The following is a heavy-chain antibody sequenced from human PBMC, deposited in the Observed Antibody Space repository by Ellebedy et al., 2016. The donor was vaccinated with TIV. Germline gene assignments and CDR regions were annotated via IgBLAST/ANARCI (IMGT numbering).Heavy chain of an antibody. Sequence: GESLKISXNGSGYSFTSYWIGWVRQMPGKGLEWMGIIYPGDSDTRYSPSFQGQVTISADKSISTAYLQWSSLKASDTAMYYCARWVGTTPSLDYGMDVWGQGTTVTVSS. D-gene: IGHD1-1*01. J-gene: IGHJ6*02. CDR2: IYPGDSDT. CDR3: ARWVGTTPSLDYGMDV. CDR1: GYSFTSYW. V-gene: IGHV5-51*01.